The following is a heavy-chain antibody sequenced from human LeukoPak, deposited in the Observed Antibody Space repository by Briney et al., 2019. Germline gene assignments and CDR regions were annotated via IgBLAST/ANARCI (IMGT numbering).Heavy chain of an antibody. D-gene: IGHD4-23*01. CDR2: ISSSSSYI. J-gene: IGHJ4*02. CDR1: GFTFSSYS. Sequence: PGGSLRLSCAASGFTFSSYSMNWVRQAPGKGLEWASSISSSSSYIYYADSVKGRFTISRDNAKNSLYLQMNSLRAEDTAVYYCARDGPTVVTPAYWGQGTLVTVSS. V-gene: IGHV3-21*01. CDR3: ARDGPTVVTPAY.